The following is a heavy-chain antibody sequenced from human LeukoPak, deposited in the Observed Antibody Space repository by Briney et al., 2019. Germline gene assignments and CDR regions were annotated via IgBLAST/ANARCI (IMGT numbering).Heavy chain of an antibody. CDR1: GGSISSSSYY. Sequence: PSETLSLTCTVSGGSISSSSYYWGWIRQPPGKGLEWIGSIYYSGSTYYNPSLKSRVTISVDKSKNQFSLNLISVTAADTAVYYCARDGGYSGSLDYFDYWGQGTLVTVSS. CDR3: ARDGGYSGSLDYFDY. J-gene: IGHJ4*02. CDR2: IYYSGST. V-gene: IGHV4-39*07. D-gene: IGHD1-26*01.